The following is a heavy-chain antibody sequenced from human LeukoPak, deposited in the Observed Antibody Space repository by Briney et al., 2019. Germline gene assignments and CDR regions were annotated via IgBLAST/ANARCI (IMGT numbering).Heavy chain of an antibody. CDR2: INACNGST. D-gene: IGHD3-16*01. CDR1: GYTFTYYV. J-gene: IGHJ4*02. Sequence: ASVKVSCKTSGYTFTYYVISGVRQAPGQGLEWMGWINACNGSTNDAQSVQGRVTMTTDTSTSTAYVDLKSRRSDDTAVDYCARGEKPYVYSGQGTLVSAS. CDR3: ARGEKPYVY. V-gene: IGHV1-18*01.